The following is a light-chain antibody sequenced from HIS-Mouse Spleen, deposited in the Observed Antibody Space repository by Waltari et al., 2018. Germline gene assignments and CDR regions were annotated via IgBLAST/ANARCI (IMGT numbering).Light chain of an antibody. J-gene: IGLJ1*01. CDR2: EVS. CDR3: SSYTSSSTV. Sequence: QSALTQPPSVSGSPGQSVTIPCTGTSSDVGSYHRVSWYQQPPGTAPKLMIYEVSNRPSGVPDRFSGSKSGNTASLTISGLQAEDEADYYCSSYTSSSTVFGTGTKVTVL. V-gene: IGLV2-18*02. CDR1: SSDVGSYHR.